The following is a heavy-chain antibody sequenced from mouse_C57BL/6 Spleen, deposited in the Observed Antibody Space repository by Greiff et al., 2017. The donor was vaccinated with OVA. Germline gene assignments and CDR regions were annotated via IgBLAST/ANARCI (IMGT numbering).Heavy chain of an antibody. CDR3: ARGLGLDY. CDR1: GYAFSSSW. J-gene: IGHJ2*01. Sequence: VKLQESGPELVKPGASVKISCKASGYAFSSSWMNWVKQRPGKGLEWIGRIYPGDGDTNYNGKFKGKATLTADKSSSTAYMQLSSLTSEDSAVYFCARGLGLDYWGQGTTLTVSS. D-gene: IGHD4-1*01. CDR2: IYPGDGDT. V-gene: IGHV1-82*01.